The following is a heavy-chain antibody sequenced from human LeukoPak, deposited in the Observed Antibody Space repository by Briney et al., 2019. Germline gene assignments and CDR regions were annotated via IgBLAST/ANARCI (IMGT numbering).Heavy chain of an antibody. V-gene: IGHV3-9*01. CDR3: ARQSPLDLSFDY. CDR1: GFTFDDYA. CDR2: ISWNSGSI. J-gene: IGHJ4*02. D-gene: IGHD3-16*02. Sequence: PGGSLRFSCAASGFTFDDYAMHWVRQAPGKGLDWVSGISWNSGSIGYADSVKGRFTISRDNSKNTLYLQMNSLRAEDTAVFYCARQSPLDLSFDYWGQGTLVTVSS.